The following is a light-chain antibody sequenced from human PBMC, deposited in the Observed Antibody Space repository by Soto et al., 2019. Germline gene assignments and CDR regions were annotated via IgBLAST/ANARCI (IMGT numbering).Light chain of an antibody. CDR1: SSDVGGYNY. CDR3: CSYVGARRYV. V-gene: IGLV2-23*01. J-gene: IGLJ1*01. Sequence: QSALTQPASVSGSPGQSITISCTGTSSDVGGYNYVSWYRQHPGKVPKLIIYEGNRRPSGVSSRFSGSNSGKTASLTISGLQAEDEADYYCCSYVGARRYVFVIATKVTVL. CDR2: EGN.